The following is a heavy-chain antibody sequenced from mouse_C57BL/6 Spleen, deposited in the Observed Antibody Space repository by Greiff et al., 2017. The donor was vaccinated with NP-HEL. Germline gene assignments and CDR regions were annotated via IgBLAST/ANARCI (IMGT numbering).Heavy chain of an antibody. CDR1: GYTFTDYN. CDR3: ARPGGSSYDYAMDY. CDR2: INPNNGGT. D-gene: IGHD1-1*01. Sequence: EVQLQQSGPELVKPGASVKIPCKASGYTFTDYNMDWVKQSHGKSLEWIGDINPNNGGTIYNQKFKGKATLTVDKSSSTAYMELRSLTSEDTAVYYGARPGGSSYDYAMDYWGQGTSVTVSS. V-gene: IGHV1-18*01. J-gene: IGHJ4*01.